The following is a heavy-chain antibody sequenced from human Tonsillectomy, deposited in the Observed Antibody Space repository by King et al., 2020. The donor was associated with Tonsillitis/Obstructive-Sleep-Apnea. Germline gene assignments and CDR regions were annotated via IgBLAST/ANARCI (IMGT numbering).Heavy chain of an antibody. V-gene: IGHV3-48*03. Sequence: VQLVESGGGLVQPGGSLRLSCAASGFTFSSYDINWVRQAPGKGLEWVSYISSSGSTIYYADSVKGRFTISRDNAKNSLYLQMNSLRAEDTAVYYCACLDTYYYDSCGYYCVDWGQGTLVTVSS. CDR2: ISSSGSTI. CDR3: ACLDTYYYDSCGYYCVD. CDR1: GFTFSSYD. D-gene: IGHD3-22*01. J-gene: IGHJ4*02.